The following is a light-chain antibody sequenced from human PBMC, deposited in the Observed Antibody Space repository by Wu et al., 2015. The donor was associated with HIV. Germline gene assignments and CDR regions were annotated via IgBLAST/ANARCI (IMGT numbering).Light chain of an antibody. CDR1: QGISSW. CDR2: AAS. Sequence: DIQMTQSPSSVSASVGDRVTITCRASQGISSWLGWYQQKPGKAPKLLIYAASSLQRGVPSRFSGSGSGTDFTLTISTLQPEDFATYYCQQANSFPPPFGQGTRLEIK. J-gene: IGKJ5*01. CDR3: QQANSFPPP. V-gene: IGKV1-12*01.